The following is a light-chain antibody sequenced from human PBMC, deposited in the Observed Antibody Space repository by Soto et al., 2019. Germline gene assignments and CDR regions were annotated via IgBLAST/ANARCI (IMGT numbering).Light chain of an antibody. J-gene: IGLJ1*01. V-gene: IGLV2-14*03. CDR2: DVN. CDR3: CSYTSSSTHV. CDR1: SSDVGGYNF. Sequence: QSALTQPASVSGSPGQSITISCSGTSSDVGGYNFVSWYQQHPGKVPKLMIFDVNRRPSGVSDRFSGSKSGNTASLTISGLQAEDEGDYYCCSYTSSSTHVFGSGTKLTVL.